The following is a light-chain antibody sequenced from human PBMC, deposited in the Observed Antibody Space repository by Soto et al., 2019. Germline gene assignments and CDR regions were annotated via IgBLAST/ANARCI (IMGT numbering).Light chain of an antibody. CDR3: YSYRSGSAHV. CDR2: EVT. Sequence: QSALTQPASVSGSPGQSITISCTGTSSDVGGYNRVSWYQQHPDKAHKLIIYEVTNRPSGISNRFSGSKSGDTASLTISGLQAEDEADYYCYSYRSGSAHVFGTGTKLTVL. CDR1: SSDVGGYNR. V-gene: IGLV2-14*01. J-gene: IGLJ1*01.